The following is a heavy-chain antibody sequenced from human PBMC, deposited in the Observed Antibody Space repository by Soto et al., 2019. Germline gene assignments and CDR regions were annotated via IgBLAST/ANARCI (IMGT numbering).Heavy chain of an antibody. Sequence: WASVKVSCKASGFTFTNYAIHWVRQAPGQRLEWMGWINAGKGDTEYSQKFQGSVTITRDTSASTAYMELNSLRSEDTAFYYCARGIAIFGVTSLGWYFDLWGRGTLVTVSS. V-gene: IGHV1-3*01. CDR3: ARGIAIFGVTSLGWYFDL. D-gene: IGHD3-3*01. CDR1: GFTFTNYA. CDR2: INAGKGDT. J-gene: IGHJ2*01.